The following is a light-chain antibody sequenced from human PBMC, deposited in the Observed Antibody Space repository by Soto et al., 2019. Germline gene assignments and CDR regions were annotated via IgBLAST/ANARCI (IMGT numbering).Light chain of an antibody. J-gene: IGKJ4*02. CDR3: HHYPNCPPRT. CDR2: GAS. Sequence: MTLSQATRFLSRWERATVTSRSSQSVSSYLAWYQQKPGQAPRLLIYGASNSATGIPARFSGSGSGREFTLTISTRLPEDFSTYYRHHYPNCPPRTFGGGTKVDIK. V-gene: IGKV3D-15*01. CDR1: QSVSSY.